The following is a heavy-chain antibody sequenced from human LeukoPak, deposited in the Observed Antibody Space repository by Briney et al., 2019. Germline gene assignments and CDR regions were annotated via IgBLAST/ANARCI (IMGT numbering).Heavy chain of an antibody. Sequence: SETLSLTCTVSGGSISSGGYYWSWIRQHPGKGLEWIGYIYYSGSTYYNPSLKSRVTISVDTSKNQFSLKLSSVTAADTAVYYSARAPYSGYGYFDYWGQGTLVTVSS. CDR2: IYYSGST. J-gene: IGHJ4*02. D-gene: IGHD5-12*01. CDR3: ARAPYSGYGYFDY. CDR1: GGSISSGGYY. V-gene: IGHV4-31*03.